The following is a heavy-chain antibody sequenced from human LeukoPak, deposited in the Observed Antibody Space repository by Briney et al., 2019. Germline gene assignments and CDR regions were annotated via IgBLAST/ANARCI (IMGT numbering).Heavy chain of an antibody. D-gene: IGHD2-15*01. J-gene: IGHJ6*03. Sequence: ASLRVSCKASGYTFTGYDINCGRQGTGQGLEWMGWMNPNSGNTGYAQKFQGRVTITRNTSISTAYIELSRLRSEDTAAYSCATLPPTQVYYYYMDVWGKGTTVTVSS. CDR2: MNPNSGNT. V-gene: IGHV1-8*03. CDR3: ATLPPTQVYYYYMDV. CDR1: GYTFTGYD.